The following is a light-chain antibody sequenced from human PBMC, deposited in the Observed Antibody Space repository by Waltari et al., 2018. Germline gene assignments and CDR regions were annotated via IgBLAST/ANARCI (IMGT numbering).Light chain of an antibody. CDR3: QQSYSTPLT. CDR1: QSISNH. CDR2: ATS. V-gene: IGKV1-39*01. J-gene: IGKJ4*01. Sequence: DIQMNQSPSSLSASVGDRVTITCRASQSISNHLNWYQQKPGKAPKLLIYATSSLQSGVPSRFSGSGSGTDFTLTISSVQPEDFATYYCQQSYSTPLTFGGGTKVEIK.